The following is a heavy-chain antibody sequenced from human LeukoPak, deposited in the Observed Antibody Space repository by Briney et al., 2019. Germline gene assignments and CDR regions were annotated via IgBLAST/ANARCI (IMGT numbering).Heavy chain of an antibody. CDR1: GFTFSSSG. CDR2: ISSSSSTI. Sequence: PGGSLRLSCAASGFTFSSSGMNWVRQAPGKGLEWVSYISSSSSTIYYTDSVKGRFTISRDNAKSSLYLQMNSLRAEDTAVYYCALAAAATPIDYWGQGTLVTVSS. J-gene: IGHJ4*02. D-gene: IGHD6-13*01. CDR3: ALAAAATPIDY. V-gene: IGHV3-48*04.